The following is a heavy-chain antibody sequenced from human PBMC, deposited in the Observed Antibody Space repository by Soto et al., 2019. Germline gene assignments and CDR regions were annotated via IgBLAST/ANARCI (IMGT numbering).Heavy chain of an antibody. J-gene: IGHJ4*02. CDR1: GFTFTSYG. CDR3: ARDVGLDSDDFFAY. CDR2: IRCDGGQT. V-gene: IGHV3-23*01. Sequence: GRSLRLSCTASGFTFTSYGMGWARQAPGKGLQWVSTIRCDGGQTHYTDSVKGRFSISRDNSQNTVYLQMDSLRAEDTAMYFCARDVGLDSDDFFAYWGQGTQVTVSS. D-gene: IGHD3-9*01.